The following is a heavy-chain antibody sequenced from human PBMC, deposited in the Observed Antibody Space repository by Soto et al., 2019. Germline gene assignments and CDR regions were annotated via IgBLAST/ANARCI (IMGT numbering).Heavy chain of an antibody. CDR2: IYYSGST. D-gene: IGHD3-22*01. J-gene: IGHJ4*02. V-gene: IGHV4-59*01. CDR3: ASGVSYYYDSSGPYDY. CDR1: GGSISSYY. Sequence: SETLSLTCTVSGGSISSYYWSWIRQPPGEGLEWIGYIYYSGSTNYNPSLKSRVTISVDTSKNQFSLKLSSVTAADTAVYYCASGVSYYYDSSGPYDYWGQGTLVTVS.